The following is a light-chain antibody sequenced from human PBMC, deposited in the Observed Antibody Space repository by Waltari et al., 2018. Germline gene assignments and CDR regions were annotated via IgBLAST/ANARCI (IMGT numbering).Light chain of an antibody. J-gene: IGLJ3*02. CDR2: VNSDGSH. Sequence: QLVLTQSPSASASLGASVKITCTLSSGHSSNVVAWHQQQPEKGPRYLMKVNSDGSHSKGDGIPDRFSGSSSGAVRYLTISSLQSDDEADYYCQTWGTGIWVFGGGTRLTVL. CDR1: SGHSSNV. V-gene: IGLV4-69*01. CDR3: QTWGTGIWV.